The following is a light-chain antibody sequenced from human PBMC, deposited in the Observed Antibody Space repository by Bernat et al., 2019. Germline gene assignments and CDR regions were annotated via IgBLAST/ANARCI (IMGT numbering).Light chain of an antibody. CDR1: SNNVGNQG. V-gene: IGLV10-54*04. Sequence: QAGLTQPPSVSKGLRQTATLTCTGNSNNVGNQGAAWLQQHQGHPPKLLSYRNNNRPSGISEGFSASRSGNTASLTITGLQPEDEADYYCSAWDSSRSAWVFGGGTKLTVL. CDR2: RNN. CDR3: SAWDSSRSAWV. J-gene: IGLJ3*02.